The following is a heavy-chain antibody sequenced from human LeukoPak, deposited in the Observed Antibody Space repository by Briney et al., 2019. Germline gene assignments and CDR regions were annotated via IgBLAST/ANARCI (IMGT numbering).Heavy chain of an antibody. CDR3: ARFNTNWLGDPVDFDY. D-gene: IGHD3-9*01. CDR1: GYTFTSYA. V-gene: IGHV7-4-1*02. J-gene: IGHJ4*02. Sequence: GASVKVSCKASGYTFTSYAMNWVRQAPGQGLEWMGWINTNTGNPTYAQGFTGRFVFSLDTSVSTAYLQISSLKAEDTAVYYCARFNTNWLGDPVDFDYWGQGTLVTVSS. CDR2: INTNTGNP.